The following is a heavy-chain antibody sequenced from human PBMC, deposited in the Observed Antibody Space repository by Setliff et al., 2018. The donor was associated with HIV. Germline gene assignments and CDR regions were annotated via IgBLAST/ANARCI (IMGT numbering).Heavy chain of an antibody. D-gene: IGHD3-10*01. V-gene: IGHV1-8*02. Sequence: GASVKVSCKASGYTFTSYDINWVRQATGQGLEWMGWMNPNSGNTGYAQKFQGRVTMTRNTSISTAYMELSSLRSEDTAVYYCAGGALFAKLKNITMVRGVMVAFDIWGQGTIVT. CDR2: MNPNSGNT. CDR3: AGGALFAKLKNITMVRGVMVAFDI. CDR1: GYTFTSYD. J-gene: IGHJ3*02.